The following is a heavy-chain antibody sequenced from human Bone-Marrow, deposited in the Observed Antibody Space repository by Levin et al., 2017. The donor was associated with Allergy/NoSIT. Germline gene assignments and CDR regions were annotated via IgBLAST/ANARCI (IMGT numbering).Heavy chain of an antibody. D-gene: IGHD3-3*01. CDR1: GGSIRSSGYF. J-gene: IGHJ6*03. V-gene: IGHV4-39*01. Sequence: TSETLSLTCTVSGGSIRSSGYFWGWVRQTPGKGLEWIGSIYYSGATHYSLSLESRATISEDPSKNQFSLNLTSVTAADTAVYYCARLFGYYMDVWGKGTTVIVSS. CDR2: IYYSGAT. CDR3: ARLFGYYMDV.